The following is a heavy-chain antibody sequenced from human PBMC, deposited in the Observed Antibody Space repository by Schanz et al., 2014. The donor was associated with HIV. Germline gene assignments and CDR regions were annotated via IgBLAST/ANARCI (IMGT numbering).Heavy chain of an antibody. D-gene: IGHD3-22*01. CDR2: IIPLLNAP. J-gene: IGHJ4*02. V-gene: IGHV1-69*01. CDR3: ATGDDDDNGYYLYEFDC. Sequence: QVQLVQSGAEVKKPGSSVKVSCKASGDTFSTYSISWVRQAPGRGLEWMGGIIPLLNAPHYTQKFQGRLTITADESTSTAYMELSSLRSEDTAVYYCATGDDDDNGYYLYEFDCWGQGTLVTVSS. CDR1: GDTFSTYS.